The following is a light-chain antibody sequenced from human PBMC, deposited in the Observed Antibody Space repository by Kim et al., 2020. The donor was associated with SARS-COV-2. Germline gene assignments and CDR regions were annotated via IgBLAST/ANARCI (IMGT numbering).Light chain of an antibody. V-gene: IGLV3-19*01. CDR3: NSRDTSDNQWV. J-gene: IGLJ3*02. Sequence: SSELTQDPAVSVALGQTVTITCQGDSLRRSYASWYQLKPGQAPVLVIFGQNHRPSGIPDRFSGSNSGNQASLTITGAQAEDEADYYCNSRDTSDNQWVFGGGTKVTVL. CDR2: GQN. CDR1: SLRRSY.